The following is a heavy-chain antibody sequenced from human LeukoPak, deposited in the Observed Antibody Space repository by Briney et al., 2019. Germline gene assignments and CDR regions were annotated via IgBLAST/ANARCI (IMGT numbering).Heavy chain of an antibody. V-gene: IGHV3-23*01. J-gene: IGHJ3*02. Sequence: PGGSLRLSCAASGFTFSSYAMSWVRQAPGKGLEWVSAISSSGGSTYYADSVKGRFTISRDNSKNTLYLQMNSLRAEDTAVYYCARFSSTWYVAFDMWGQGTMVTVSS. CDR2: ISSSGGST. CDR3: ARFSSTWYVAFDM. CDR1: GFTFSSYA. D-gene: IGHD6-13*01.